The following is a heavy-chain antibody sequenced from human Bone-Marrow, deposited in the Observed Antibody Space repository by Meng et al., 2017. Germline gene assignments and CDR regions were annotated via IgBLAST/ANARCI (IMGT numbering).Heavy chain of an antibody. V-gene: IGHV1-8*01. Sequence: QVQLVQSGAEVKKPGASVKVSCKASGYTSTTYDINWVRQAAGQGLEWMGYMNPGSGITGLAQKFQGRLSMTSDTSISTAYMELSDLISEDTAMYSCARCLAGCDYWGQGTLVTVSS. CDR1: GYTSTTYD. CDR2: MNPGSGIT. D-gene: IGHD6-19*01. CDR3: ARCLAGCDY. J-gene: IGHJ4*02.